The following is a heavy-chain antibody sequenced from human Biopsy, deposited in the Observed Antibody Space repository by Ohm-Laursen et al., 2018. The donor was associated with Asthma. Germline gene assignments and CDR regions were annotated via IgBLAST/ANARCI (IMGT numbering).Heavy chain of an antibody. CDR2: IHYSGST. V-gene: IGHV4-59*01. Sequence: GTLSLTCTVSGVSIRSYYWTWIRQPPGKGLEWIGNIHYSGSTYSNPSLKNRVTISVDTSKKQISPRLSSVIAADTAVYYCAGFCSGGNCPDHWGQGTLVTVSS. J-gene: IGHJ4*02. D-gene: IGHD2-15*01. CDR3: AGFCSGGNCPDH. CDR1: GVSIRSYY.